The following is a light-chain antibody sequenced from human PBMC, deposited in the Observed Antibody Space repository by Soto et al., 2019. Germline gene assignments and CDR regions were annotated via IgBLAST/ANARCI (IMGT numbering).Light chain of an antibody. CDR1: GSSIGTNT. J-gene: IGLJ2*01. CDR2: GDN. CDR3: AAWDGSLNNVL. V-gene: IGLV1-44*01. Sequence: QPVLTQPPSASGTPGQRVTISCSGSGSSIGTNTVNWYRQLPGTAPKLLIYGDNQRPSGVPDRFSGSKSGTSASLAISGLQSEDEAAYYCAAWDGSLNNVLFGGGTKLTVL.